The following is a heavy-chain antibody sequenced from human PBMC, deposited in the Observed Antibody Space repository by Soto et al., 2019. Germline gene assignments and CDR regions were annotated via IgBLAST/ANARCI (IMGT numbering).Heavy chain of an antibody. CDR2: TYYRSKWSY. Sequence: QVQLQQSGPGLVKPSQTLSLTCAISGDSVSSNSAARNWIMQSPSGGLEWLGRTYYRSKWSYDYAVSVQSRININPDTSKNQFSLQLSAVTPEDTAMYYCARIAGASRGNDYWGQGTLVTVSS. J-gene: IGHJ4*02. V-gene: IGHV6-1*01. D-gene: IGHD6-13*01. CDR1: GDSVSSNSAA. CDR3: ARIAGASRGNDY.